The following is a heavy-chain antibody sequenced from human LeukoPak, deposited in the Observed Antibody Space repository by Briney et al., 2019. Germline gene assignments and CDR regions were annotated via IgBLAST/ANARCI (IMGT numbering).Heavy chain of an antibody. Sequence: SETLSLTCTVSGRSISSHYGSWIRQPPGEGLGWVGYIYYSGSTNYNPSLKSRVTISVDTSKNQFSLKLSSVTAADTAVYYCARDSLDGAGFDYWGQGTLVTVSS. D-gene: IGHD1-26*01. CDR1: GRSISSHY. J-gene: IGHJ4*02. V-gene: IGHV4-59*11. CDR2: IYYSGST. CDR3: ARDSLDGAGFDY.